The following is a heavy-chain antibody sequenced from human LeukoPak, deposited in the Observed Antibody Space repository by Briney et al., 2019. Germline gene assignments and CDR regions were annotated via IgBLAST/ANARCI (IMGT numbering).Heavy chain of an antibody. D-gene: IGHD5-12*01. CDR3: ARAGVVATSYYFDY. CDR1: GRSITGYY. V-gene: IGHV4-59*01. CDR2: IYSSGSA. J-gene: IGHJ4*02. Sequence: PSETLSLTCTVSGRSITGYYWGWLRQPPGKGLQWIAYIYSSGSAIYNPSLRSRVTISVDTSRKQLSLKLTSVTAADTAVYYCARAGVVATSYYFDYWGQGTLVTVSS.